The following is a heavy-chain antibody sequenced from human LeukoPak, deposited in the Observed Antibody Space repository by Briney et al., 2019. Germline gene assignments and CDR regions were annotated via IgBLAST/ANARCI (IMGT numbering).Heavy chain of an antibody. CDR3: ARLLWFGEFSYNWFDP. J-gene: IGHJ5*02. Sequence: SQTLSLTCAVSGGSISSGGYSWSWIRQPPGKGLEWIWYIYHSGSTYYNPSLKSRVTISVDRSKNQFSLKLSSVTAADTAVYYCARLLWFGEFSYNWFDPWGQGTLVTVSS. CDR1: GGSISSGGYS. D-gene: IGHD3-10*01. CDR2: IYHSGST. V-gene: IGHV4-30-2*01.